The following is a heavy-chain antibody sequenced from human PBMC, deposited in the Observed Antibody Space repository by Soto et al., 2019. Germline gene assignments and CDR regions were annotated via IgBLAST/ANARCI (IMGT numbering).Heavy chain of an antibody. CDR3: ARSDGYTFNWLDS. Sequence: QVQLVQSGAEVKTPGASVKVSCKASGYTFATYDINWVRQAPGKGLEWMGWMNPNSGNTGYAQKFQGRLTMTRDTALSVAHMELSSLRNEEPAVYYCARSDGYTFNWLDSWGQGTLVSVSA. J-gene: IGHJ5*01. CDR1: GYTFATYD. CDR2: MNPNSGNT. V-gene: IGHV1-8*01. D-gene: IGHD2-21*01.